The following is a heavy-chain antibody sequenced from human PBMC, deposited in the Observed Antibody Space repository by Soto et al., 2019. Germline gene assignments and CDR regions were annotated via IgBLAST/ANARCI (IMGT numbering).Heavy chain of an antibody. Sequence: EVQLVESGGGLVQPGGSLRLSCAASGFTFSSYSMNWVRQAPGKGLEWVSNISSSSRIIYYADSVKGRFTISRDNAKNSLYLQMNSPRDEATAVFYCAREGGVYGGHFDYWGQGTLVTVSS. J-gene: IGHJ4*02. D-gene: IGHD4-17*01. V-gene: IGHV3-48*02. CDR2: ISSSSRII. CDR3: AREGGVYGGHFDY. CDR1: GFTFSSYS.